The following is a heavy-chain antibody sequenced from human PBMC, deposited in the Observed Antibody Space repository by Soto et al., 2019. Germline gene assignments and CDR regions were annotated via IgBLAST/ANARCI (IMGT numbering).Heavy chain of an antibody. CDR3: AHLVAGNFEY. CDR1: GFSLSTSEVG. V-gene: IGHV2-5*02. J-gene: IGHJ4*02. Sequence: QITLKESGPTLVKPTQTLTLTCTFSGFSLSTSEVGVGWIRQPPGQALEWLALIYWDDDERYSPSLKSRLAITKDTSKIQVVLTMTNMDPVDIATYYCAHLVAGNFEYWGQGSLVTVSS. CDR2: IYWDDDE.